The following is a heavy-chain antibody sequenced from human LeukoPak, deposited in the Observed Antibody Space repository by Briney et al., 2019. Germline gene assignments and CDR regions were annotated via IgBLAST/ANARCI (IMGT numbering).Heavy chain of an antibody. D-gene: IGHD3-10*01. V-gene: IGHV4-59*11. CDR2: VYYSGTT. CDR3: ARGVFGSGSYYGVGIDY. Sequence: SETLSLTCTVPGGSTGRHFWSWVRQPPRAGLEWIGFVYYSGTTKYNPSLKGRLTILVDTSRNQFSLSLTSVTAADTAVYYCARGVFGSGSYYGVGIDYWGQGTLVTVSS. CDR1: GGSTGRHF. J-gene: IGHJ4*02.